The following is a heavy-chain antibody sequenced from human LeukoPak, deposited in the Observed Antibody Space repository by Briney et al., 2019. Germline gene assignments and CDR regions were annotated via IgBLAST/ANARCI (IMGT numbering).Heavy chain of an antibody. D-gene: IGHD6-13*01. CDR1: GDSLSHHY. Sequence: PSETLSLTCTVSGDSLSHHYWTWIRQPPGKGLEWIGWIGCIHNCGSTSYNPSLESRVTISVDTSKNQISLTLSSVTAADTAVYYCARRLSSSSWYYGMDVWGQGTTVTVSS. J-gene: IGHJ6*02. CDR3: ARRLSSSSWYYGMDV. CDR2: IHNCGST. V-gene: IGHV4-4*09.